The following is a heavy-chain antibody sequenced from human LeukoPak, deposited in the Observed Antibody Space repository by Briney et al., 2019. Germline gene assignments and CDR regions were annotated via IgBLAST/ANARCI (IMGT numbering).Heavy chain of an antibody. CDR3: ATSLSGWGTYHYMEV. CDR2: IATDNTI. D-gene: IGHD6-19*01. V-gene: IGHV3-48*03. CDR1: GFILSSSE. Sequence: GGSLRLSCVASGFILSSSEMNWVRQAPGKGLEWVSFIATDNTIYYADSVKGRFTLSRDNAKNSLYLQMNSLRAEDAAVYYRATSLSGWGTYHYMEVWGKGTTVTISS. J-gene: IGHJ6*03.